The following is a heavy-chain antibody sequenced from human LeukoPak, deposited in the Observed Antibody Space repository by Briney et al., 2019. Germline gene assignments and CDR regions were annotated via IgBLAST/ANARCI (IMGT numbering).Heavy chain of an antibody. CDR1: GYSFTSYW. CDR3: ASVYSSSSWDY. V-gene: IGHV5-51*01. D-gene: IGHD6-13*01. CDR2: IFPADSDT. J-gene: IGHJ4*02. Sequence: GESLKISCKGSGYSFTSYWIGWVRQMPGKGLEWMGVIFPADSDTRYSPSFQGQVTISADKSISTAYLQWSSLKASDTAMYYCASVYSSSSWDYWGQGTLVTVSS.